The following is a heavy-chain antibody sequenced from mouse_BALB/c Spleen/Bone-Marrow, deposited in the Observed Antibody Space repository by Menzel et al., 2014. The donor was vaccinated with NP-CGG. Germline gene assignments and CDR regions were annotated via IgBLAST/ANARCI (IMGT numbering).Heavy chain of an antibody. CDR3: GRVGDNRHFDV. CDR1: GYSFTGYN. Sequence: EVKLMESGPELEKPGASVKISCKASGYSFTGYNMNWVKQSNGKSLEWIGKIDPYYGGTDYNQKFKGKATLTVDKSSSTAYMQLKSRTSEDSAVYYCGRVGDNRHFDVRGAGTTVTVSS. J-gene: IGHJ1*01. V-gene: IGHV1-39*01. CDR2: IDPYYGGT. D-gene: IGHD3-3*01.